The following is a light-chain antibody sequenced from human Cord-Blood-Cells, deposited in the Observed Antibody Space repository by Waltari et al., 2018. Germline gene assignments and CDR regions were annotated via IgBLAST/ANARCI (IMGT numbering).Light chain of an antibody. Sequence: QSVLTQPPSVSGAPGQRVTLSCTGSSPNIGAGYDVHWSQPLPGTAPKLRILGNSSRPSGFPDRVSGSKSGTSASLAITGLQAEDEADYYCQSYDSSLSGYVFGTGTKVTVL. J-gene: IGLJ1*01. CDR1: SPNIGAGYD. CDR3: QSYDSSLSGYV. CDR2: GNS. V-gene: IGLV1-40*01.